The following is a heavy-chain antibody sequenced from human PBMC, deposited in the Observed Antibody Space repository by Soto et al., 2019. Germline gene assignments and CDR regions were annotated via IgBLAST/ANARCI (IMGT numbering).Heavy chain of an antibody. CDR3: ARVSPGIVGATTLWFDP. CDR2: IYYSGGT. Sequence: PSETLSLTCTVSGGSISSGDYYWSWIRQPPGKGLEWIGYIYYSGGTYYNPSLKSRVTISVDTSKNQFSLKLSSVTAADTAVYYCARVSPGIVGATTLWFDPWGQGTLVTVSS. CDR1: GGSISSGDYY. V-gene: IGHV4-30-4*01. D-gene: IGHD1-26*01. J-gene: IGHJ5*02.